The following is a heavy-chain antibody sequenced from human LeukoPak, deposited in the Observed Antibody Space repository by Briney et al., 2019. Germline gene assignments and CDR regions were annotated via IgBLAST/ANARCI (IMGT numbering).Heavy chain of an antibody. D-gene: IGHD3-3*01. J-gene: IGHJ4*02. CDR1: GFTFSSYS. CDR2: ISSSSSTI. CDR3: ARDHSPPYDFWGGYSPYYFDY. V-gene: IGHV3-48*04. Sequence: GGSLRLSCAASGFTFSSYSMNWVRQAPGKGLEWVSYISSSSSTIYYADSVMGRFTISRDNAKNSLYLQMNSLRAEDTAVYYCARDHSPPYDFWGGYSPYYFDYWGQGTLVTVSS.